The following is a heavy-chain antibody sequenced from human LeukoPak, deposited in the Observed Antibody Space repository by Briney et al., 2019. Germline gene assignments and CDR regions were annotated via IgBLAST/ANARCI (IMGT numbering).Heavy chain of an antibody. J-gene: IGHJ4*02. CDR3: ARGPPVVVTAIFDY. CDR2: IKQDGSEK. D-gene: IGHD2-21*02. CDR1: GFIFSSYG. V-gene: IGHV3-7*01. Sequence: GGTLRLSCAASGFIFSSYGMNWVRQAPGKGLEWVANIKQDGSEKYYVDSVKGRFTISRDNAKNSLYLQMNSLRAEDTAVYYCARGPPVVVTAIFDYWGQGTLVTVSS.